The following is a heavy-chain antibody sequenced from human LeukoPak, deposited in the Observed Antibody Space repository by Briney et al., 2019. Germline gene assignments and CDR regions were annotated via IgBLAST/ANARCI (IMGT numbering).Heavy chain of an antibody. CDR3: ARDPYSSSWSYGMDV. J-gene: IGHJ6*02. CDR1: GFIFRNFW. Sequence: TGGSLRLSCTASGFIFRNFWMSSVRQTPEKGLEWVANIKQDGSEKVYVDSVKGRFTISRDNGKSSLYLQMSGLRAEDTAVYYCARDPYSSSWSYGMDVWGQGTTVTVSS. D-gene: IGHD6-13*01. CDR2: IKQDGSEK. V-gene: IGHV3-7*05.